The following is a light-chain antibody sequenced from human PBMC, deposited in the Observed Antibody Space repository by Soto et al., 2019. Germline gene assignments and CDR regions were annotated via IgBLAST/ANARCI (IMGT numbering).Light chain of an antibody. V-gene: IGLV1-51*01. J-gene: IGLJ1*01. CDR2: DNN. CDR3: GTWDTSLSSYV. CDR1: SSNIGKNY. Sequence: QSVLTQPPSVSAAPGQKVTIPCSGSSSNIGKNYVSWYQQVPGTAPKLLIYDNNKRPSGNPDRFSGSKSGTSATLGITGLQTGDEADYYCGTWDTSLSSYVLGTGTKLTVL.